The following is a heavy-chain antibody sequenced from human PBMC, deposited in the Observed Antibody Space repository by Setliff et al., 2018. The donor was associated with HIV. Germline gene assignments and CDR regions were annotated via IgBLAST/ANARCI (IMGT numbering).Heavy chain of an antibody. CDR3: ARDAYYDFWSGYSVNWFDP. CDR1: GFTFSSYS. CDR2: ITSSSSTI. V-gene: IGHV3-48*01. Sequence: LGGSLRLSCAASGFTFSSYSMNWVRQAPGKGLEWVSYITSSSSTIYYADSVKGRFTISRDNAKNSLYLQMNSLRAEDTAVYYCARDAYYDFWSGYSVNWFDPWGQGTLVTVSS. D-gene: IGHD3-3*01. J-gene: IGHJ5*02.